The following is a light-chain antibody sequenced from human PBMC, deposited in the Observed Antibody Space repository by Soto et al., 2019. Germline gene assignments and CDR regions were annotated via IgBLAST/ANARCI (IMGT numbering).Light chain of an antibody. CDR3: HSYDSSLGGSV. CDR2: GNT. Sequence: QPVLTQPPSVSGAPGQWVTISCTGSGSSLGAGYDVHWYQQLPGTAPKLLIYGNTNRLSGVPDRFSGSKSGTSASLAITGLQAEDEVNYCCHSYDSSLGGSVFATATKLTVL. V-gene: IGLV1-40*01. J-gene: IGLJ1*01. CDR1: GSSLGAGYD.